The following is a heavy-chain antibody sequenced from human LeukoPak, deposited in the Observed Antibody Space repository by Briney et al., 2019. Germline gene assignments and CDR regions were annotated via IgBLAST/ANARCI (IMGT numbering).Heavy chain of an antibody. CDR2: INGDASST. Sequence: TGGSLRLSSAASGFSFITHWIHWGRQAPGKGLVWVSQINGDASSTDYADSVKGLFTISRDNAKNTVFLQMNSLGAEDTAIYYCARDRQIVRGVILDLWGQGTRVTVSS. J-gene: IGHJ5*02. V-gene: IGHV3-74*01. CDR1: GFSFITHW. D-gene: IGHD3-10*01. CDR3: ARDRQIVRGVILDL.